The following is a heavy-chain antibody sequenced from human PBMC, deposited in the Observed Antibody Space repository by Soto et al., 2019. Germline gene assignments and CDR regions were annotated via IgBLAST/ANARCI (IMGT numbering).Heavy chain of an antibody. CDR1: GFKFSNFG. D-gene: IGHD6-19*01. V-gene: IGHV3-33*01. J-gene: IGHJ4*02. CDR3: ARDDSSAWTQYL. Sequence: GGSLRLSCAASGFKFSNFGMHWVRQAPGKGLEWVTIIWNDGTNTDYVDSVKGRFTISRDNSKDRVYLQMNSLGVDDTAMYYCARDDSSAWTQYLWGQGTQVTVSS. CDR2: IWNDGTNT.